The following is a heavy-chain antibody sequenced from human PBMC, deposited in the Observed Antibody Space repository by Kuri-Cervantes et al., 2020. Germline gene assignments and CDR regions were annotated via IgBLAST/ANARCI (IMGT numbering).Heavy chain of an antibody. CDR2: IWFDGNKK. D-gene: IGHD6-13*01. J-gene: IGHJ4*02. CDR1: GFTFSSYG. Sequence: GESLKISCAASGFTFSSYGMHWVRQAPGKGLEWVAVIWFDGNKKDYADSVKGRFTISRENSKNTLFLQMNSLRAEDTAVYYCARENIAAAGTGGGPVWGQGTLVTVSS. CDR3: ARENIAAAGTGGGPV. V-gene: IGHV3-33*01.